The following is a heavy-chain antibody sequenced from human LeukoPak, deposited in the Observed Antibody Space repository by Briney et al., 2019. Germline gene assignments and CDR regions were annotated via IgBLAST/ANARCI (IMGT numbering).Heavy chain of an antibody. Sequence: SETLSLTCTVSGGSIITSNYYWGWVRQPPGKGLEWIGSVYYPGSTYYNPSLKSRATTSLDTSKNQFSLKLSSVTAADTAMYYCAREDSGISDDAFDIWGQGTMVTISS. J-gene: IGHJ3*02. V-gene: IGHV4-39*07. CDR1: GGSIITSNYY. CDR3: AREDSGISDDAFDI. D-gene: IGHD1-26*01. CDR2: VYYPGST.